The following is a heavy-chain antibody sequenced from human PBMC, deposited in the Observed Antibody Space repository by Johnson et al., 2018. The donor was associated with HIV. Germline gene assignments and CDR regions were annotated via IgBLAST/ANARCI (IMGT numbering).Heavy chain of an antibody. CDR2: ISYDGSNK. CDR1: GFTFSSYA. V-gene: IGHV3-30*04. J-gene: IGHJ3*02. CDR3: ARDEEVMYAMGAFDI. D-gene: IGHD2-8*02. Sequence: VQLVESGGGVVQPGRSLRLSCAASGFTFSSYAMHWVRQAPGKGLEWVAVISYDGSNKYYADSVKGRFTISRDNSKNTLYLQMNSLRADDTAVYYCARDEEVMYAMGAFDIWGQGTMVTVSS.